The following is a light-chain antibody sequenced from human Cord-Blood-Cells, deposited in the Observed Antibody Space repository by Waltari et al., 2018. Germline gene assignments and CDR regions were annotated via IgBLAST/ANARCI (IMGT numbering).Light chain of an antibody. CDR2: AAS. V-gene: IGKV1-39*01. CDR3: RQSYSTPYS. Sequence: DIQMTQSPSSLSASVGDRVTITCRASQSISSYLNWYQQKPGKAPKRLIYAASSLQSGVPSRFSGSRSGTDFTLTISSLQPEDFATYYCRQSYSTPYSFGQGTKLEIK. J-gene: IGKJ2*03. CDR1: QSISSY.